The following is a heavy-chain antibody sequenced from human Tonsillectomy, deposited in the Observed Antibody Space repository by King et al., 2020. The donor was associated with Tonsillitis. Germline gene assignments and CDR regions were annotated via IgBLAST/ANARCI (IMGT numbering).Heavy chain of an antibody. V-gene: IGHV4-59*01. CDR3: ARDVGGNSDY. D-gene: IGHD4-23*01. CDR2: IYYTGST. Sequence: HVQLQESGPGLVKPSETLSLTCSVSGGFISSYFWSWIRQPPGRGLEWIGYIYYTGSTNYNPSLKSRVTISVDSSKNQFSLRLGSVTAADTAVYYCARDVGGNSDYWGQGTLVTVSS. J-gene: IGHJ4*02. CDR1: GGFISSYF.